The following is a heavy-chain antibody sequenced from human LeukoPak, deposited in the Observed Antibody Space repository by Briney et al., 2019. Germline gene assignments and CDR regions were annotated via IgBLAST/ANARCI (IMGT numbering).Heavy chain of an antibody. CDR1: GFTFSSYG. V-gene: IGHV3-30*18. CDR2: TSYDGSNK. CDR3: ANLEGGYSYGPFDY. D-gene: IGHD5-18*01. Sequence: PGGSLRLSCAASGFTFSSYGMHWVRQAPGKGLEWLAVTSYDGSNKYYADSVKGRFTISRDNSKNTLYLQMNSLRAEDTAVYYCANLEGGYSYGPFDYWGQGTLVTVSS. J-gene: IGHJ4*02.